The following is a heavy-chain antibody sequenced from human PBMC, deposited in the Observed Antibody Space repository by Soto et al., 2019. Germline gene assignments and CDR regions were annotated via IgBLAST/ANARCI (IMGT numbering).Heavy chain of an antibody. V-gene: IGHV3-53*01. J-gene: IGHJ4*02. D-gene: IGHD3-10*01. CDR1: GFTVSENY. CDR3: ARDRSPTEMVFGY. Sequence: LRLSCAASGFTVSENYMSWVRQAPGKGPEWVSIIYTGGSTFYSDSVKGRFTISRDISTNRLFLQMDSLRAEDTAVYYCARDRSPTEMVFGYWGQGILVTVSS. CDR2: IYTGGST.